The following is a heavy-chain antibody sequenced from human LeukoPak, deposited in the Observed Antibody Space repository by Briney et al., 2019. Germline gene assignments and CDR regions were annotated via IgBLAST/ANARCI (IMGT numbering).Heavy chain of an antibody. CDR1: GGTFSSYA. V-gene: IGHV1-69*13. D-gene: IGHD3-22*01. CDR2: IIPIFGTA. Sequence: GASVKVSCKASGGTFSSYAISWVRQAPGQGLEWMGGIIPIFGTANYAQKFQGRVTITADESTSTAYMELSSLRSEDTAVYYCARVRDGQGYYDSSGYFDYWGQGTLVTVSS. CDR3: ARVRDGQGYYDSSGYFDY. J-gene: IGHJ4*02.